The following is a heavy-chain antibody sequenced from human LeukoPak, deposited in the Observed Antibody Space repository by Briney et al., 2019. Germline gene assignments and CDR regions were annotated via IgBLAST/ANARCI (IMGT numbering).Heavy chain of an antibody. V-gene: IGHV3-33*01. Sequence: GGPLRLSCGASVFTFSYYGMHWVRQARGRGLEWVAFIWYDGSDKYYADSVKGRFTISRDNSKNTLDLHMNSLRAEDTTVHYCARALSSPTGWYYFVHWGQGTLVTVSS. J-gene: IGHJ4*02. CDR2: IWYDGSDK. CDR3: ARALSSPTGWYYFVH. D-gene: IGHD6-19*01. CDR1: VFTFSYYG.